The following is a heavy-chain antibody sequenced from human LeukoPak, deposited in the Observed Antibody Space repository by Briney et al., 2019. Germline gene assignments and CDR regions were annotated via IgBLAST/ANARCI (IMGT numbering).Heavy chain of an antibody. CDR1: GYTFTGYY. D-gene: IGHD6-13*01. J-gene: IGHJ4*02. CDR3: ARDYSSSWYFDY. V-gene: IGHV1-2*02. CDR2: INPNSGGT. Sequence: EASVKVSCKASGYTFTGYYMHWVRQAPGQGLEWMGWINPNSGGTNYAQKFQGRVTMTRDTSISTAYMELSRLRSDDTAVYYCARDYSSSWYFDYWGQGTLVTVSS.